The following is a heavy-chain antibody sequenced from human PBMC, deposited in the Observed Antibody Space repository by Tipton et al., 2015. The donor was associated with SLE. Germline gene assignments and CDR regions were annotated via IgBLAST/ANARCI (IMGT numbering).Heavy chain of an antibody. CDR1: GGSFSGYY. D-gene: IGHD4-23*01. Sequence: TLSLTCAVYGGSFSGYYWSWIRHPPGKGLEWIGEINHSGSTNYNPSLKSRVTISVDTSKNQFSLKLSSVTAADTAVYYCARVHDYGGYFDYWGQGTLVTVSS. J-gene: IGHJ4*02. CDR3: ARVHDYGGYFDY. V-gene: IGHV4-34*01. CDR2: INHSGST.